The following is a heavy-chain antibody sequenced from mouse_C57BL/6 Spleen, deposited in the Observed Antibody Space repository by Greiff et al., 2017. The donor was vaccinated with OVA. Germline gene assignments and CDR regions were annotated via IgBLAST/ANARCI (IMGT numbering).Heavy chain of an antibody. CDR3: TRGIGFYYSNSFAY. J-gene: IGHJ3*01. V-gene: IGHV5-9-1*02. CDR2: ISSGGGYI. D-gene: IGHD1-1*01. CDR1: GFTFSSYA. Sequence: EVKLVESGEGLVKPGGSLKLSCAASGFTFSSYAMSWVRQTPEQRLEWVAYISSGGGYIYYSDTVKGRFTIPRDNAWNTLYLQISSLKSEDTAMYYCTRGIGFYYSNSFAYWGQGTLVTVSA.